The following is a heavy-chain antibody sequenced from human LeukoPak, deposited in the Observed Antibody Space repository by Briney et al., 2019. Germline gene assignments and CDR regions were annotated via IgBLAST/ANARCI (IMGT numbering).Heavy chain of an antibody. CDR1: GFTFSSYW. J-gene: IGHJ3*02. D-gene: IGHD6-6*01. Sequence: GGSLRLSCAASGFTFSSYWMHWVRQAPGKGLEWVAVILYDGSNKYYADSVKGRFTISRDNSKNTLYLQMNSLRAEDTAVYYCARGGRSSSSDAFDIWGQGTMVTVSS. CDR2: ILYDGSNK. CDR3: ARGGRSSSSDAFDI. V-gene: IGHV3-30-3*01.